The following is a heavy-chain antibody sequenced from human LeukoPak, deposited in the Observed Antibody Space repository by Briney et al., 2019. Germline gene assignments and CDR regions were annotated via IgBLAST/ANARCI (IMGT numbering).Heavy chain of an antibody. D-gene: IGHD4-17*01. J-gene: IGHJ4*02. CDR1: GFTFSSYG. CDR3: AKDLYYGDYLGGWDY. Sequence: GGSLRLSCAASGFTFSSYGMHWVRQAPGKGLEWVAFIRYDGSNKYYADSVKGRFTISRDNSKNTLYLQMNSLRAEDTAVYYCAKDLYYGDYLGGWDYWGQGTLATVSS. V-gene: IGHV3-30*02. CDR2: IRYDGSNK.